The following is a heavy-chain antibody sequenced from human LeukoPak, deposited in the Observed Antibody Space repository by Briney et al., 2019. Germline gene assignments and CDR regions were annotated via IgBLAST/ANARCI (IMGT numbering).Heavy chain of an antibody. CDR3: AREDDSSGYYYGIHDY. Sequence: GGSLRLSCAASGFTFSSYEMNWVRQAPGKGLEWVSYIYSGGDTIHYADSVKGRFTVSRDGAQRSLYLQMNSLRAEDTAVYYCAREDDSSGYYYGIHDYWGQGTLVAVSP. D-gene: IGHD3-22*01. CDR2: IYSGGDTI. J-gene: IGHJ4*02. V-gene: IGHV3-48*03. CDR1: GFTFSSYE.